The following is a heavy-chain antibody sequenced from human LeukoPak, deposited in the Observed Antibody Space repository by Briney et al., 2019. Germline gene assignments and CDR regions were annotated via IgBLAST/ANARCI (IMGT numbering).Heavy chain of an antibody. D-gene: IGHD6-6*01. CDR3: ARGQHSSSVNYYSAMDV. CDR2: IYSSGST. V-gene: IGHV4-59*12. J-gene: IGHJ6*02. Sequence: PPESLSLTCTVSGGSISSFYGSWIRQPPGKGLEWIGYIYSSGSTNYNPSLKSRVAISVGTSKNQFSLKLTSVTAADTAVYYCARGQHSSSVNYYSAMDVWGQGTAVTVSS. CDR1: GGSISSFY.